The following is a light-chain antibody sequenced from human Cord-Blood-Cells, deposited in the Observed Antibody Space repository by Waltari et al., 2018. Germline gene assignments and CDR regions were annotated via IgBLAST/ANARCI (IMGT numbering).Light chain of an antibody. J-gene: IGLJ2*01. CDR3: SSYAGSNNVV. V-gene: IGLV2-8*01. CDR1: SSDVGRYNY. Sequence: QSALTQPPSASGSHGQSVTISCTGTSSDVGRYNYVPWYQQHPGKAPKLMIYEVNKRPSGVPDRFSGSKSGNTASLTVSGLQAEDEADYYCSSYAGSNNVVFGGGTKLTVL. CDR2: EVN.